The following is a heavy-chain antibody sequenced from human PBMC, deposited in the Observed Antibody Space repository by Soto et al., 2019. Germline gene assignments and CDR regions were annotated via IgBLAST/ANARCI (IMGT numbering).Heavy chain of an antibody. V-gene: IGHV4-31*03. CDR2: IYYSGTT. Sequence: KTSETLSLTCTVSGDSSSNGIYYWSWIRQHPGKDLEWIGYIYYSGTTYYNPSLKSRVTISVDTSKNQFSVRVTSVTAADTAVYFCARGKRAAGPFDYWGHGFLVTVSS. J-gene: IGHJ4*01. D-gene: IGHD6-13*01. CDR1: GDSSSNGIYY. CDR3: ARGKRAAGPFDY.